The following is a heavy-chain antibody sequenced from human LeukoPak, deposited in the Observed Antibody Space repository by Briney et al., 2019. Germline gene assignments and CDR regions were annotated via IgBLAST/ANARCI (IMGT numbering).Heavy chain of an antibody. D-gene: IGHD4-17*01. Sequence: GASVKVSCKAPGHTFTSYDINWVRQATGQGLEWMGWMKPHSGNTGYAQKFQGRVTMTRNTSKSTAYMELSSLRSEDTAVYYCARAGDGDYALDLWGRGTLVTVSS. CDR3: ARAGDGDYALDL. CDR1: GHTFTSYD. J-gene: IGHJ2*01. V-gene: IGHV1-8*01. CDR2: MKPHSGNT.